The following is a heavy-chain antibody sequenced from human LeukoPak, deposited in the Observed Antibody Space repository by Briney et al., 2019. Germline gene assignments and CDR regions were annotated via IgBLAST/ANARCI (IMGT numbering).Heavy chain of an antibody. CDR2: IYYSGST. Sequence: PSETLSLTCTVSGGSISSSSYYWGWIRQPPGKGLEWIGSIYYSGSTYYNPSLESRLTMSIDTSKNQFSLKLSSVTAADTAMYFCGFSEGDFWGQGALVTVSS. CDR1: GGSISSSSYY. CDR3: GFSEGDF. J-gene: IGHJ4*02. D-gene: IGHD6-25*01. V-gene: IGHV4-39*07.